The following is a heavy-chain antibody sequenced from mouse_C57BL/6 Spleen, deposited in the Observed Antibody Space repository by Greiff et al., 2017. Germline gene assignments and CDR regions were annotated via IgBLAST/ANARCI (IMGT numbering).Heavy chain of an antibody. CDR3: ARGLIYYDYDVDYFDY. D-gene: IGHD2-4*01. CDR1: GYAFSSYW. V-gene: IGHV1-82*01. Sequence: VQLQQSGAELVKPGASVKISCKASGYAFSSYWMNWVKQRPGKGLEWIGRIYPGDGDTNYNGKFKGKATLTADKSSSTAYMQLSSLTSEDSAVYFCARGLIYYDYDVDYFDYWGQGTTLTVSS. J-gene: IGHJ2*01. CDR2: IYPGDGDT.